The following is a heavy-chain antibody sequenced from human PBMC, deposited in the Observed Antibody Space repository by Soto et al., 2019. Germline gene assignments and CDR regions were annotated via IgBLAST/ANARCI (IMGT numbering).Heavy chain of an antibody. CDR1: GGTFSSNT. J-gene: IGHJ4*02. CDR3: ARGAYDILTGYYFDY. Sequence: GTSVKVSCKDSGGTFSSNTINWVRQATGQGLEWMGWMNPNSGNTGYAQKFQGRVTMTRNTSISTAYMELSSLRSEDTAVYYCARGAYDILTGYYFDYWGQGTLVTVSS. CDR2: MNPNSGNT. V-gene: IGHV1-8*02. D-gene: IGHD3-9*01.